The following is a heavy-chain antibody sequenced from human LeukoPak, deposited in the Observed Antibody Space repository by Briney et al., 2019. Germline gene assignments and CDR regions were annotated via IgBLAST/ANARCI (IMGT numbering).Heavy chain of an antibody. D-gene: IGHD2-2*01. Sequence: PSETLSLTCTVSGGSISSGDYYWSWIRQPPGKGLEWIGYIYYSGCTYYSPSLKSRVTISVDTSKNQFSLKLSSVTAADTAVYYCASIVVPAATVDYWGQGTLVTVSS. V-gene: IGHV4-30-4*08. CDR2: IYYSGCT. CDR3: ASIVVPAATVDY. CDR1: GGSISSGDYY. J-gene: IGHJ4*02.